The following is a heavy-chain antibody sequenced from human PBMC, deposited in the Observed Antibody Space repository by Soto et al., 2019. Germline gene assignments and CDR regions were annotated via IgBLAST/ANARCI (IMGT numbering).Heavy chain of an antibody. V-gene: IGHV4-39*07. CDR1: GGSVSRSGYH. J-gene: IGHJ6*02. Sequence: SETLSLTCTVSGGSVSRSGYHWRWPRQPPGKGLEWIGSIHYSGNTNYTPSLKSRVTISVDTSKNQFSLKLSSVTAADTAVYYCARDQPDSSGWTRKGSNYYYGMDVWGQGTTVTVSS. CDR2: IHYSGNT. CDR3: ARDQPDSSGWTRKGSNYYYGMDV. D-gene: IGHD6-19*01.